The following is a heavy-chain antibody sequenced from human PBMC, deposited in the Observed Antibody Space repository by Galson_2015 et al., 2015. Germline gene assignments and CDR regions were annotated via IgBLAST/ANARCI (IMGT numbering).Heavy chain of an antibody. CDR3: ARGDQQLARGFDY. J-gene: IGHJ4*02. Sequence: SLRLSCAASGFTFSDYYMSWIRQAPGKGLEWVSYISSSSSYTNYADSMKGRFTISRDNAKNSLYLQMNSLRAEDTAVYYCARGDQQLARGFDYWGQGTLVTVSS. CDR2: ISSSSSYT. D-gene: IGHD6-13*01. V-gene: IGHV3-11*06. CDR1: GFTFSDYY.